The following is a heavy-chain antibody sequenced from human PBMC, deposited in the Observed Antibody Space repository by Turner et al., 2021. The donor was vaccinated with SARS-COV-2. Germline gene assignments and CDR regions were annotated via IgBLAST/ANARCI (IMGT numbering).Heavy chain of an antibody. Sequence: EVHLVESGGGLVQPGGSLSLPCVASGFTFSTYSMNWVRQAPGKGLEWVSYIDSSSSTIYYADSVKGRFTISRDNAKNSLYLQMNSLRADDTAVYYCASPFDYWGQGTLVTVSS. CDR1: GFTFSTYS. J-gene: IGHJ4*02. V-gene: IGHV3-48*01. CDR3: ASPFDY. CDR2: IDSSSSTI.